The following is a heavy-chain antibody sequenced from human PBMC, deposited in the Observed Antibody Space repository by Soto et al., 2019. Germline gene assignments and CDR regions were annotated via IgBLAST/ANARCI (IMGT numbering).Heavy chain of an antibody. V-gene: IGHV4-30-4*01. CDR1: CGSINSGMYY. J-gene: IGHJ5*02. Sequence: PSETLSLTCTFSCGSINSGMYYWSWIRQHPVKGLEWLGHVYYSGRTDYNPSLKSRLRISVDTSKNQFSVKLTSVTAADTAVYFCARGLLHCTDGVSGELVSCDPWGHRTLVTVSS. CDR3: ARGLLHCTDGVSGELVSCDP. CDR2: VYYSGRT. D-gene: IGHD2-8*01.